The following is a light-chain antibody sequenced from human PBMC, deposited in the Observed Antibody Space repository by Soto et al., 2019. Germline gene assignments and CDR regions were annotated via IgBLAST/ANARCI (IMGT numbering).Light chain of an antibody. CDR2: DAS. J-gene: IGKJ5*01. CDR3: QQRSDWPSIS. CDR1: QSVSNY. Sequence: EIVLTQSPAALSLPPGERATLSCRASQSVSNYLAWYQHKPGQAPRLLIYDASSRATGIPARFSGSGSGTDFTLTISSLESEDSAVYYCQQRSDWPSISFGQGTRLENK. V-gene: IGKV3-11*01.